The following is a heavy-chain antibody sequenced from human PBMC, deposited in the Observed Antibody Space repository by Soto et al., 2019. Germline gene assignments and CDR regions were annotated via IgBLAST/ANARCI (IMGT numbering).Heavy chain of an antibody. V-gene: IGHV3-23*01. J-gene: IGHJ4*02. CDR1: GFTFSSYA. CDR3: AKDAKRVEIIVARPYYFDY. CDR2: ISGSGGST. Sequence: EVQLLESGGGLVQPGGSLRLSCAASGFTFSSYAMSWVRQAPGKGLEWVSAISGSGGSTYYADSVKGRFTISRDNSKNTVHLVINSERPEDRAVYYSAKDAKRVEIIVARPYYFDYWGQGTLVTVFS. D-gene: IGHD6-6*01.